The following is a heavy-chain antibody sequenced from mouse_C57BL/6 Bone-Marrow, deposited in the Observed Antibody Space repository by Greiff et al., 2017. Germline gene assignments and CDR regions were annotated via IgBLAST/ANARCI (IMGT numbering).Heavy chain of an antibody. D-gene: IGHD2-2*01. CDR2: INPYNGGT. CDR3: AWLRRGY. V-gene: IGHV1-19*01. Sequence: EVKLMESGPVLVKPGASVKMSCKASGYTFTDYYMNWVKQSHGKSLEWIGVINPYNGGTSYNQKFKGKATLTVDKSSSTAYMELNSLTSEDSAVYYCAWLRRGYWGQGTTLTVSS. CDR1: GYTFTDYY. J-gene: IGHJ2*01.